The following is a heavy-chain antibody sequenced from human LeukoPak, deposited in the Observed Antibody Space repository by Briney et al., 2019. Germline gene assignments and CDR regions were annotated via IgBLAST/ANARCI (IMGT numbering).Heavy chain of an antibody. CDR1: GFTFSSYS. J-gene: IGHJ4*02. D-gene: IGHD1-26*01. Sequence: GGSLRLSCAASGFTFSSYSMNWVRQAPGKGLEWVSYISSSSSTIYYADSVKGRFTISRDNSKNTLYLQMNSLRAEDTAVYYCAKDAKTWELLQGFDYWGQGTLVTVSS. V-gene: IGHV3-48*01. CDR2: ISSSSSTI. CDR3: AKDAKTWELLQGFDY.